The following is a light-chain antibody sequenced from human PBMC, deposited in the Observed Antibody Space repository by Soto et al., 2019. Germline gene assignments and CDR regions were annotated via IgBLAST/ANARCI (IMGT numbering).Light chain of an antibody. Sequence: EIVMTQSPATLSVSPGERATLSCRASQSVGSNLAWYQQKPGQAPRLLIYGASTRATGIPARFSGSGSGTEFTPNISSLQSEDFAVYYCQQYDSWPPLTFGGGTTVEIK. CDR2: GAS. CDR1: QSVGSN. CDR3: QQYDSWPPLT. J-gene: IGKJ4*02. V-gene: IGKV3-15*01.